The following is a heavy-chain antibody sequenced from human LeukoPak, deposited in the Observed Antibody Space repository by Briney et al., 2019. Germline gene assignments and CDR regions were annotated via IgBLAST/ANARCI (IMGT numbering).Heavy chain of an antibody. V-gene: IGHV3-23*01. D-gene: IGHD3-3*01. J-gene: IGHJ4*02. Sequence: GGSLRLSCAASGFTFSSYWMTWVRQAPGKGLEWVSAISGSGGSTYYADSVKGRFTISRDNSKNTLYLQMNSLRAEDTAVYYCAKDLTRITIFGPPFWGQGTLVTVSS. CDR3: AKDLTRITIFGPPF. CDR1: GFTFSSYW. CDR2: ISGSGGST.